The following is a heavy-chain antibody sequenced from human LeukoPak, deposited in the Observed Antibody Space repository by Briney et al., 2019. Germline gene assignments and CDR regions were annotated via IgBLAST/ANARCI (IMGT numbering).Heavy chain of an antibody. CDR1: GYTFTSYY. CDR3: AIGHYYDSSGYYRDDAFDI. CDR2: INPSGGST. Sequence: ASVKVSCKASGYTFTSYYMHWVRQAPGQGLEWMGIINPSGGSTSYAQKFQGRVTMTRDTSTSTVYMELSSLRSEDTAVYYCAIGHYYDSSGYYRDDAFDIWGQGTMVAVSS. V-gene: IGHV1-46*01. D-gene: IGHD3-22*01. J-gene: IGHJ3*02.